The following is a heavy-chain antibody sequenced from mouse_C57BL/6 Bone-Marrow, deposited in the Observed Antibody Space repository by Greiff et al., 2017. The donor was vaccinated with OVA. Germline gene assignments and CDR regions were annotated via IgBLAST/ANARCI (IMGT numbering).Heavy chain of an antibody. CDR1: GFTFSSYG. Sequence: EVKLMESGGDLVKPGGSLKLSCAASGFTFSSYGMSWVRQTPDKRLEWVATISSGGSYTYYPDSVKGRFTISRDNANNTLYLQMSSLKSEDTAMDYCARRGYSNCEGYWGQGTTLTVSS. D-gene: IGHD2-5*01. V-gene: IGHV5-6*02. J-gene: IGHJ2*01. CDR2: ISSGGSYT. CDR3: ARRGYSNCEGY.